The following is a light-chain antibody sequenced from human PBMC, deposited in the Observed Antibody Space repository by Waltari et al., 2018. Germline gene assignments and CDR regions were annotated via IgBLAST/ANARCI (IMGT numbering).Light chain of an antibody. CDR3: QSADTDNFGSYRF. CDR1: ALSRQH. Sequence: SSELTQPPSVSVSPGQTATITCSGDALSRQHVHWYQQKPGQAPILVIHKDTERPSGIPGRFSGGTSGPTVSLIIAGVQAEDEADYYCQSADTDNFGSYRFFGAGTKLTVL. V-gene: IGLV3-25*03. J-gene: IGLJ2*01. CDR2: KDT.